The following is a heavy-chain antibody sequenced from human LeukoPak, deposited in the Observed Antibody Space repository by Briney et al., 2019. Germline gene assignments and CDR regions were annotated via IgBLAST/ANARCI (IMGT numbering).Heavy chain of an antibody. CDR2: ISAYNGNT. J-gene: IGHJ4*02. D-gene: IGHD3-10*01. Sequence: GASVTVSCTASAYTFTSYGISWVRQAPGQGLEWMGWISAYNGNTNYAPTLQGRVTMTTATSTSTAYMELRSLRSDDTAVYYCARDWYYGSGSYRPFDYWGQGTLVTVSS. CDR1: AYTFTSYG. CDR3: ARDWYYGSGSYRPFDY. V-gene: IGHV1-18*01.